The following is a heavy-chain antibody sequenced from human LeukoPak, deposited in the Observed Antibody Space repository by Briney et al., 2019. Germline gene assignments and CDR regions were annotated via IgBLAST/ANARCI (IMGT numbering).Heavy chain of an antibody. V-gene: IGHV6-1*01. CDR3: ARVGGYSGYDFDY. D-gene: IGHD5-12*01. J-gene: IGHJ4*02. Sequence: SQTLSLTCAISGDSVSSNSAAWTWIRQSPSRGLEWLGRTYYRSKWYSAYAVSVKSRITINPDTSKNQFSLQLNSVTPEDAAVYYCARVGGYSGYDFDYWGQGTLVTVSS. CDR1: GDSVSSNSAA. CDR2: TYYRSKWYS.